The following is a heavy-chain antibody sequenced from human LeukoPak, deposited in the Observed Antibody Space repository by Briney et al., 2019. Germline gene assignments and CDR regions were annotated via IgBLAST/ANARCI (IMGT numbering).Heavy chain of an antibody. CDR1: GFTFGDYA. J-gene: IGHJ4*02. CDR3: TRGTRRDGYNAVQYY. CDR2: IRSKAYGGTT. Sequence: GGSLRLSCTASGFTFGDYAMSWVRQAPGKGLEWVGFIRSKAYGGTTEYAASVKGRFTTSRDDSKSIAYLQMNSLKTEDTAVYYCTRGTRRDGYNAVQYYWGQGTLVTVSS. V-gene: IGHV3-49*04. D-gene: IGHD5-24*01.